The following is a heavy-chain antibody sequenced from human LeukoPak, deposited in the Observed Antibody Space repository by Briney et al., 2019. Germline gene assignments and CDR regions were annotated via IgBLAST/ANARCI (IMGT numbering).Heavy chain of an antibody. Sequence: SSETLSLTRTVSGGSISSGAYYWSWIRQHPGKGLEWIGYIYYSGDTYYNPSLKSRVTIPVDTSKNQFSLKLSSVTAADTAVYYCATMGTTDAFDIWGQGTMVTVSS. D-gene: IGHD2-2*01. CDR2: IYYSGDT. J-gene: IGHJ3*02. V-gene: IGHV4-31*03. CDR3: ATMGTTDAFDI. CDR1: GGSISSGAYY.